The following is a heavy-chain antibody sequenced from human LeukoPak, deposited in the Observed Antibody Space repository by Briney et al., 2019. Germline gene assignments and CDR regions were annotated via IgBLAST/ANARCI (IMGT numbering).Heavy chain of an antibody. CDR1: GFTFSSYG. J-gene: IGHJ4*02. V-gene: IGHV3-30*02. Sequence: PGGSLRLSCAASGFTFSSYGMHWVRQAPGKGLEWVAFIRYDGSNKYYADSVKGRFTISRDNSKNTLYLQMNSLRAEDTAVYYCAKDPGFGGVIPYYFDYWGQGTLVTVSS. D-gene: IGHD3-16*02. CDR2: IRYDGSNK. CDR3: AKDPGFGGVIPYYFDY.